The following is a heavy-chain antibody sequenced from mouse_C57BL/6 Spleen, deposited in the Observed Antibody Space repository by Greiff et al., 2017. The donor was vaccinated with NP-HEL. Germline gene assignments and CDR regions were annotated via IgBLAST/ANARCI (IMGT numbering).Heavy chain of an antibody. Sequence: VQLQQSGPGLVKPSQSLSLTCSVTGYSITSGYYWNWIRQFPGNKLEWMGYISYDGSNNYNPSLKNRISITRDTSKNQFFLKFNSVTTEDTATYFCASRGTTHWGQGTLVTVSA. CDR3: ASRGTTH. D-gene: IGHD5-5*01. CDR1: GYSITSGYY. J-gene: IGHJ3*01. V-gene: IGHV3-6*01. CDR2: ISYDGSN.